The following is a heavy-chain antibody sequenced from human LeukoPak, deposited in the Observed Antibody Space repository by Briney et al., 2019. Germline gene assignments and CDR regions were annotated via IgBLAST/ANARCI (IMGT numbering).Heavy chain of an antibody. CDR3: AKEAGATIAYFDY. D-gene: IGHD1-26*01. Sequence: PGGSLRLSCAASGFTFSSYSMNWVRQAPGKGLEWVSSISSSSSYIYYADSVKGRFTISRDNAKNSLYLQMNSLRAEDTAVYYCAKEAGATIAYFDYWGQGTLVTVSS. CDR1: GFTFSSYS. V-gene: IGHV3-21*01. CDR2: ISSSSSYI. J-gene: IGHJ4*02.